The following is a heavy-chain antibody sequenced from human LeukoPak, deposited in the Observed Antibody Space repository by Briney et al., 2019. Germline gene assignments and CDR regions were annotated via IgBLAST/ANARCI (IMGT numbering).Heavy chain of an antibody. CDR2: IYYSGST. CDR3: ATNYDSSGYLLDYAFDI. J-gene: IGHJ3*02. D-gene: IGHD3-22*01. V-gene: IGHV4-59*01. Sequence: SETLSLTCTVSGGSISSYYWSWIRQPPGKGLEWIGYIYYSGSTNYNPSLKSRVTTSVDTSKNQFSLKLSSVTAADTAVYYCATNYDSSGYLLDYAFDIWGQGTMVTVSS. CDR1: GGSISSYY.